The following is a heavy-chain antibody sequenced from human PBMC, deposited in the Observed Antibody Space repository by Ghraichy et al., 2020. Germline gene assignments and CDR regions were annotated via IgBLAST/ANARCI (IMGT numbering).Heavy chain of an antibody. J-gene: IGHJ5*02. D-gene: IGHD2-2*01. CDR2: IYHTGST. V-gene: IGHV4-38-2*01. CDR1: GYSISSAHY. Sequence: SETLSLTCVVSGYSISSAHYWGWIRQTSGRGLEWIGIIYHTGSTHYNPSLKSRVTISIDTSKNQFSLKMTTVTAADTAVYYCARGAFCSGSTCNNWCDPWGHGTLVTVSS. CDR3: ARGAFCSGSTCNNWCDP.